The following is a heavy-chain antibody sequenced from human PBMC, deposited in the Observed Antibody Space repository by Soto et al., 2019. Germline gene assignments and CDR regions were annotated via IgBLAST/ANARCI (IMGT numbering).Heavy chain of an antibody. D-gene: IGHD6-19*01. V-gene: IGHV3-48*04. CDR3: ARDHPSSGCHVVFHY. J-gene: IGHJ4*02. CDR1: GFTFSSYD. CDR2: ISSSGSTI. Sequence: EVQLVESGGGLVQPGGSLRLSCAASGFTFSSYDMNWVRQAPGKGLEWVSYISSSGSTIYYADSVKGRFTISRDNAKNSLYLQMNSLRAEDTAVYYCARDHPSSGCHVVFHYWGQGTLVTVSS.